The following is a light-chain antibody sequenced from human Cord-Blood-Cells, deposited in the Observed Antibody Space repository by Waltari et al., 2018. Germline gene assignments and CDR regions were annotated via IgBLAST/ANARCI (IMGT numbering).Light chain of an antibody. CDR1: TLGDKY. Sequence: SYELTLPPSVSVSPGQTASIPCSGDTLGDKYACWYQQKPGQSPVLVIYQDSKRPSGIPERFSGSNSGNTATLTISGTQAMDEADYYCQAWDSSSYYVFGTGTKVTVL. CDR3: QAWDSSSYYV. J-gene: IGLJ1*01. CDR2: QDS. V-gene: IGLV3-1*01.